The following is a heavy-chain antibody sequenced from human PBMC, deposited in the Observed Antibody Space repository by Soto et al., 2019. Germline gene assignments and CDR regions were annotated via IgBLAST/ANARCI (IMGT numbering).Heavy chain of an antibody. V-gene: IGHV3-9*01. CDR2: ISANGDNV. D-gene: IGHD5-12*01. CDR3: AKVMKWGGTTTIHYFDS. Sequence: GGSLRLSCVASGVTVDDYAMHWVRQAPGKGLEWVSGISANGDNVDYADSVKGRFTVSRDNAKNSLFLQMNSLRPEDTALYYCAKVMKWGGTTTIHYFDSLGQGTQVTVSS. CDR1: GVTVDDYA. J-gene: IGHJ4*02.